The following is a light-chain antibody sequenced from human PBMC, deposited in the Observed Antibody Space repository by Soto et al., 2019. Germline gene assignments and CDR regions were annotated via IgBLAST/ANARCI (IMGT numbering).Light chain of an antibody. V-gene: IGKV3-15*01. J-gene: IGKJ4*02. CDR3: QQYNDWPLT. CDR2: GAS. Sequence: EKVMTQSPAALSVSPGERDTLYCRASQSVNSNLAWYQRKPGQAPRLLLYGASTRATGIPARFSGSASGTEFTLTISSLQSEDSAVYYCQQYNDWPLTFGGGTKVDIK. CDR1: QSVNSN.